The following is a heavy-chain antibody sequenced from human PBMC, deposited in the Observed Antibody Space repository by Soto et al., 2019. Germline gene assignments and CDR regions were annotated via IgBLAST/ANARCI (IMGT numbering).Heavy chain of an antibody. CDR2: ISSNSAYI. CDR3: TRDASRDSSARGWFDP. J-gene: IGHJ5*02. Sequence: GGALRLSCAASGCRFRRFTVNWVRQAPGKGLEWVSTISSNSAYIYYTDALRGRFTISRDNAKNSLHLQMNSLRAEDTAVYYCTRDASRDSSARGWFDPWGPGTLVTVPS. CDR1: GCRFRRFT. D-gene: IGHD6-13*01. V-gene: IGHV3-21*01.